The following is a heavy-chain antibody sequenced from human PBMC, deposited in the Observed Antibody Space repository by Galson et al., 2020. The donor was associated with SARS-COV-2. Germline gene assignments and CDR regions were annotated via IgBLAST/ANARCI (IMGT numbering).Heavy chain of an antibody. CDR3: ARGNSPCVRIFGVLTGPCGMDG. CDR2: IYKSGNT. CDR1: GASISSGSYY. V-gene: IGHV4-61*02. D-gene: IGHD3-3*01. J-gene: IGHJ6*02. Sequence: SETLSLTCTVSGASISSGSYYWSWIRQPAGKGLEWIGRIYKSGNTNYNPSLWSQVTISVDTSKNQFSLKLNSVTAADTAVYYCARGNSPCVRIFGVLTGPCGMDGWGQGTTVTVSS.